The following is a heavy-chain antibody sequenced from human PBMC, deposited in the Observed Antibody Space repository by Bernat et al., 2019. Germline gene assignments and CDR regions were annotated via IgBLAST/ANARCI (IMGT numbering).Heavy chain of an antibody. CDR2: ISGSGGST. CDR3: AKDISYYDILTGYYQSYYFDY. CDR1: GFTFSSYA. Sequence: EVQLLESGGGLVQPGGSPRLSCAASGFTFSSYAMSWVRQAPGKGLEWVSAISGSGGSTYYADSVKGRFTISRDNSKNTLYLQMNSLRAEDTAVYYCAKDISYYDILTGYYQSYYFDYWGQGTLVTVSS. J-gene: IGHJ4*02. V-gene: IGHV3-23*01. D-gene: IGHD3-9*01.